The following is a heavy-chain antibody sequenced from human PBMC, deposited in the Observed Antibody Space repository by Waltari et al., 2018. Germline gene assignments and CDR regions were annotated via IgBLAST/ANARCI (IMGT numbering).Heavy chain of an antibody. Sequence: VRLVESGGALVQPGGSLRLSWATSGFPFNNYNMNWVRQAPGKGLEWISYISGDGNTIYYADSGKGRFTVSRDNARDSLYLHLNSLRADDTALYFCARVWGRGYLDYWGQGTLVTVSS. J-gene: IGHJ4*02. CDR2: ISGDGNTI. CDR3: ARVWGRGYLDY. V-gene: IGHV3-48*01. CDR1: GFPFNNYN. D-gene: IGHD3-16*01.